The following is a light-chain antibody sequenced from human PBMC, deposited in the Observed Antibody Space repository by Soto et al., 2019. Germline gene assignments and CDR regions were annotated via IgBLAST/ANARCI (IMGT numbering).Light chain of an antibody. J-gene: IGLJ3*02. CDR1: NSNIGRNH. Sequence: QSVLTQPPSASGTPGQRVIVSCSGSNSNIGRNHVYWYQQLPGTAPKLLIHTTSARPSGVPGRFSGSKSGTSASLTISGLRSDDEADYYCATWDDGLNWVFGGGTKLTVL. CDR2: TTS. V-gene: IGLV1-47*01. CDR3: ATWDDGLNWV.